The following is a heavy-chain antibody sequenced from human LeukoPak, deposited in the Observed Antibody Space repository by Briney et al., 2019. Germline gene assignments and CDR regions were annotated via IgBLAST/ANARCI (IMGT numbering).Heavy chain of an antibody. J-gene: IGHJ4*02. CDR2: IDGSGTS. Sequence: SETLSLTCTVSGYSLSSGYLWGWIRPPPGKGLEWIGSIDGSGTSYYNPSLKSRVTISVDTSRNQFSLKMTSVTAADTAVYYCARDTADGFYWGQGTLVTVSS. CDR1: GYSLSSGYL. V-gene: IGHV4-38-2*02. CDR3: ARDTADGFY. D-gene: IGHD4-17*01.